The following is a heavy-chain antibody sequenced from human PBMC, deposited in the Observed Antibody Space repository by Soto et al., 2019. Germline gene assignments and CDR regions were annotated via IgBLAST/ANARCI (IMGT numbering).Heavy chain of an antibody. CDR2: ISDDGSNK. CDR3: ARDSGSGSYYNGYYYGMDV. Sequence: GGSLRLSCAASGFTFSIYAMHWVCQAPGKGLEWVAVISDDGSNKYYADSVKGRFTISRDNSKNTLYLQMNSLRAEDTAVYYCARDSGSGSYYNGYYYGMDVWGQGTTVTVSS. J-gene: IGHJ6*02. V-gene: IGHV3-30-3*01. D-gene: IGHD3-10*01. CDR1: GFTFSIYA.